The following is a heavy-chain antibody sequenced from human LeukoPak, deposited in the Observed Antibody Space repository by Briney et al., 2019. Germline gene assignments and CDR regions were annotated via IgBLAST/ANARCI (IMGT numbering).Heavy chain of an antibody. D-gene: IGHD6-6*01. CDR3: ERGERTARPDIDY. J-gene: IGHJ4*02. V-gene: IGHV4-34*01. CDR1: GGSFSGYY. CDR2: INHSGST. Sequence: SETLSLTCAVYGGSFSGYYWSWIRQPPGKGLEWIGEINHSGSTNYNPSLKRRVTISVDTSKNQFSLKLSCVAAADAVVYYCERGERTARPDIDYWGQGTLVTVSS.